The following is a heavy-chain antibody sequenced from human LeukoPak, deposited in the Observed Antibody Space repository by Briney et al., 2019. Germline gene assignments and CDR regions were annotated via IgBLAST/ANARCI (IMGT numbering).Heavy chain of an antibody. CDR2: IKPDSGDT. Sequence: ASVKVSCKASGYTFTSYNINCVRQATGQGLEWVGVIKPDSGDTNYAQKFQGRVTMTRDTSITTAYMVLNGLTSDDTAVYYCVRDRPHNWFDPWGQGTLVTVFS. J-gene: IGHJ5*02. CDR3: VRDRPHNWFDP. V-gene: IGHV1-2*02. CDR1: GYTFTSYN.